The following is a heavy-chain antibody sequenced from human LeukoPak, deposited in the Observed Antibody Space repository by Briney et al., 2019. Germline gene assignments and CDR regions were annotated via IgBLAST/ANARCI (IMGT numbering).Heavy chain of an antibody. V-gene: IGHV1-18*01. CDR2: ISAYNGNT. D-gene: IGHD6-13*01. CDR3: ARAWYSSSWPRYFDY. Sequence: GASVKVSCKASGYTFTSYGISWVRQAPGQGLEWMGWISAYNGNTNYAQKFQGRVTITADESTSTAYMELSSLRSEDTAVYYCARAWYSSSWPRYFDYWGQGTLVTVSS. CDR1: GYTFTSYG. J-gene: IGHJ4*02.